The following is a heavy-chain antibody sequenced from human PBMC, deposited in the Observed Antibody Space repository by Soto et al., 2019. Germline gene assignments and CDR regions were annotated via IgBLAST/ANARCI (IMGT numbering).Heavy chain of an antibody. V-gene: IGHV3-15*01. J-gene: IGHJ3*02. CDR2: IKSKTDGGTT. CDR1: GFTFSNAW. Sequence: GGSLRLSCAASGFTFSNAWMSWVRQAPGKGLEWVGRIKSKTDGGTTDYAAPVKGRFTISRNDSKNTLYLQMNSLKTEDTAVYYCTTETGGKEDDAFDIWGQGTMVTVS. D-gene: IGHD7-27*01. CDR3: TTETGGKEDDAFDI.